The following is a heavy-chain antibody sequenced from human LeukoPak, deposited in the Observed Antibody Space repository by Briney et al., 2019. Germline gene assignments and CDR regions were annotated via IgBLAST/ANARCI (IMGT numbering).Heavy chain of an antibody. Sequence: ASVKVSCKASGYTFTGYYLHWVRQAPGQGLEWMGWINPNSGGTNYAQKFQGRVTMTRDTSISTAYMEVSRLRSDDTAVYYCARDIGDYYASGSYMGDWGQGTLVTVSS. CDR1: GYTFTGYY. CDR2: INPNSGGT. CDR3: ARDIGDYYASGSYMGD. D-gene: IGHD3-10*01. V-gene: IGHV1-2*02. J-gene: IGHJ4*02.